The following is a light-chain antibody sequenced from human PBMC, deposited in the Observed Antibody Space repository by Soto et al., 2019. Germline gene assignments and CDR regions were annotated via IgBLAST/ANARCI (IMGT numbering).Light chain of an antibody. Sequence: EIVLTQSPGTLSLSPGERAAISCRASQTVSDNYLAWYQQKPGQTPRLLIYGASSRATGIPDRFSGSGSGADFTLTISRLEPEDFAVYYCQQYATSPYAFGQGTKLEIK. CDR2: GAS. CDR3: QQYATSPYA. J-gene: IGKJ2*01. CDR1: QTVSDNY. V-gene: IGKV3-20*01.